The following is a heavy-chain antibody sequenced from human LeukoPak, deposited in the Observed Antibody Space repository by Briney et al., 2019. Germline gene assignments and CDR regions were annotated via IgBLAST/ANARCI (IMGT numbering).Heavy chain of an antibody. CDR3: AKDPTGYYYDSRGYLLPDY. V-gene: IGHV3-30*02. Sequence: RPGGSLRLSCAASGFTFSSYGMHWVRQAPGKGLEWVAFIRYDGSNKHYADSVKGRFTISRDNSKNTLYLQMNSLRAEDTAVYYCAKDPTGYYYDSRGYLLPDYWGQGTLVTVSS. D-gene: IGHD3-22*01. J-gene: IGHJ4*02. CDR2: IRYDGSNK. CDR1: GFTFSSYG.